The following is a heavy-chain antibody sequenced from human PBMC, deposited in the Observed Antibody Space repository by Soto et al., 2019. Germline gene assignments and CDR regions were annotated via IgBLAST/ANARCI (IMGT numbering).Heavy chain of an antibody. CDR3: AREGRYCSGGSCYEY. V-gene: IGHV4-34*01. CDR2: INHSGST. Sequence: QVQLQQWGAGLLKPSETLSLTCAVYGGSFSGYYWSWIRQPPGKGLEWIGEINHSGSTNYNPSLKSRVTIXGDXSXTQFSLELSSVTAADTAVYYCAREGRYCSGGSCYEYWGQGTLVTVSS. CDR1: GGSFSGYY. D-gene: IGHD2-15*01. J-gene: IGHJ4*02.